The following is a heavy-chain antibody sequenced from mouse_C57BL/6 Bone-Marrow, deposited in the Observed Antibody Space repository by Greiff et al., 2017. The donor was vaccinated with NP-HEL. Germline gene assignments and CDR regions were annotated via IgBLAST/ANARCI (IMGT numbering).Heavy chain of an antibody. CDR3: ARHEDRSLGNYYGSSPWFAY. J-gene: IGHJ3*01. CDR2: FYPGSGSI. CDR1: GYTFTEYT. D-gene: IGHD1-1*01. Sequence: QVQLPQSGAELVKPGASVKLSCKASGYTFTEYTIHWVKQRSGQGLEWIGWFYPGSGSIKYNEKFKDKATLTADKSSSTVYMELSRLTSEDSAVYFCARHEDRSLGNYYGSSPWFAYWGQGTLVTVSA. V-gene: IGHV1-62-2*01.